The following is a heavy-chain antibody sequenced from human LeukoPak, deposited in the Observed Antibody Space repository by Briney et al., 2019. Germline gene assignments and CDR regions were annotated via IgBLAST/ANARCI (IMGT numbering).Heavy chain of an antibody. V-gene: IGHV3-21*01. J-gene: IGHJ5*02. CDR1: GFTFSSYS. Sequence: GGSLRLSSAASGFTFSSYSMNWVRQAPGKGLEWVSSISSSSNYIYYADSVKGRFTISRDNAKNSLYLQMDSLRAEDTAVYYCARDPSSGWYLKGWFDPWGQGTLVTVSS. D-gene: IGHD6-19*01. CDR2: ISSSSNYI. CDR3: ARDPSSGWYLKGWFDP.